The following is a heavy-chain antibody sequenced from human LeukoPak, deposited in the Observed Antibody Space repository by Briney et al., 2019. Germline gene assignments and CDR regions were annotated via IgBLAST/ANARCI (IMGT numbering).Heavy chain of an antibody. CDR3: ARVGYSGSCDY. CDR2: IYYSGST. D-gene: IGHD1-26*01. CDR1: GGSISSYY. Sequence: PSETLSLTCTVSGGSISSYYWSWIRQPPGKGLEWIGYIYYSGSTNYNPSLKSRVTMSVDTSKNQFSLKLSSVTAADTAVYYCARVGYSGSCDYWGQGTLVTVSS. J-gene: IGHJ4*02. V-gene: IGHV4-59*12.